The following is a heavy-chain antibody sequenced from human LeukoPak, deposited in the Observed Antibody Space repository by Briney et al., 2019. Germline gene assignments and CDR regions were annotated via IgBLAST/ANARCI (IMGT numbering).Heavy chain of an antibody. CDR1: GYTFTSYD. CDR2: TNPNSGNT. J-gene: IGHJ6*02. CDR3: ARVRSISYGMDV. Sequence: ASVKVSCKASGYTFTSYDINWVRQATGQGLEWMGWTNPNSGNTGYAQKFQGRVTMTRNTSISTAYMELSSLRSEDTAVYYCARVRSISYGMDVWGQGTTVTVSS. D-gene: IGHD6-6*01. V-gene: IGHV1-8*01.